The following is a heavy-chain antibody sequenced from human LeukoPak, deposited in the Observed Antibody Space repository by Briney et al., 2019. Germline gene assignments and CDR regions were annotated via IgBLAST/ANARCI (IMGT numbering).Heavy chain of an antibody. V-gene: IGHV1-18*01. CDR3: ARGGRLRYFDWLLSPDAFDI. J-gene: IGHJ3*02. CDR2: ISAYNGNT. Sequence: ASVNVSCKASSYTFTNYGISWVRQAPGQGLEWMGWISAYNGNTNYAQKLQGRVTMTTDTSTSTAYVELRSLRSDDTAVYYYARGGRLRYFDWLLSPDAFDIWGQGTMVTVSS. CDR1: SYTFTNYG. D-gene: IGHD3-9*01.